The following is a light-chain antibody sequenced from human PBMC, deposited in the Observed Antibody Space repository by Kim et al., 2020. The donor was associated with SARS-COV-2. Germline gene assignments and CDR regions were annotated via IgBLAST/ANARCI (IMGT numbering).Light chain of an antibody. CDR2: WAS. J-gene: IGKJ4*01. Sequence: ATINCKSSQSVLYSSNNKNYLAWYQQKPGQPPKLLISWASTRESGVPDRFSGSGSGTDFTLTISSLQAEDVAVYYCQQHYSSPFTFGGGTKVDIK. CDR3: QQHYSSPFT. V-gene: IGKV4-1*01. CDR1: QSVLYSSNNKNY.